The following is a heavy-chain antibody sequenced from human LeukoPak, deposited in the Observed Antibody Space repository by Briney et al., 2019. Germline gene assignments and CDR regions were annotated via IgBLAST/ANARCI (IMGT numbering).Heavy chain of an antibody. Sequence: SGGSLRLSCAASGFTFSSYAMHWVRQAPGKGLEWVAVISYDGSNKYYADSVKGRFTISRDNSKNTLYLQMNSLSAEDTAVYYCARVIPGPGDTAMVPWGQGTLVTVSS. CDR2: ISYDGSNK. D-gene: IGHD5-18*01. J-gene: IGHJ5*02. CDR1: GFTFSSYA. CDR3: ARVIPGPGDTAMVP. V-gene: IGHV3-30*04.